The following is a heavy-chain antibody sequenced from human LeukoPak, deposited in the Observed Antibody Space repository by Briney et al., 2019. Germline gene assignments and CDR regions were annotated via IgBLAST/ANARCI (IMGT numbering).Heavy chain of an antibody. J-gene: IGHJ6*03. D-gene: IGHD6-13*01. Sequence: PSETLSLTCTASGDSITNSNYYWGWVRQSPGRGLEWLGNIFYNGGPYYNPSFKSRVTISVDTSKNQFSLKLSSVTAADTAVYYCARAEAAAVSISTYYYYYYMDVWGKGTTVTISS. V-gene: IGHV4-39*07. CDR3: ARAEAAAVSISTYYYYYYMDV. CDR1: GDSITNSNYY. CDR2: IFYNGGP.